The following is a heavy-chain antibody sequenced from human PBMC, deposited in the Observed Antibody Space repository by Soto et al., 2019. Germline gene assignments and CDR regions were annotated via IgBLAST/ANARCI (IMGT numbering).Heavy chain of an antibody. J-gene: IGHJ4*02. CDR3: TTQGGGDDIYFDY. V-gene: IGHV3-15*01. CDR2: IKSKSDGKTT. CDR1: GFSFSDAW. D-gene: IGHD3-16*01. Sequence: EVQLVESGGGLVQPGGSLRLSCAASGFSFSDAWMIWVRQAPGKGLQWVGRIKSKSDGKTTDYAEPVKGRFAISRDDSKSRVYLRMQRMKTEDTATYFCTTQGGGDDIYFDYWGQGTLVAVSS.